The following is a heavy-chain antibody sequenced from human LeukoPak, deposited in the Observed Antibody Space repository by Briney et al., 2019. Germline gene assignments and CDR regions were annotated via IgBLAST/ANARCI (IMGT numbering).Heavy chain of an antibody. CDR1: GASISSYY. Sequence: SETLSLTCTVSGASISSYYWSWIRQSPGKGLEWIGYIYYSGSTNYNPSLKSRVTISVDTSKNQFSLKLSSVTAADTAVYYCASAESVAGIGYFDYWGQGTLVTVSS. D-gene: IGHD6-19*01. CDR2: IYYSGST. J-gene: IGHJ4*02. V-gene: IGHV4-59*12. CDR3: ASAESVAGIGYFDY.